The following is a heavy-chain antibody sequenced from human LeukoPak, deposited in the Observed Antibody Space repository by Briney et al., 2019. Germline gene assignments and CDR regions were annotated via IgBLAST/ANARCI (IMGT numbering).Heavy chain of an antibody. CDR2: IGDSGGNT. V-gene: IGHV3-23*01. CDR3: AKVTWFGENSD. D-gene: IGHD3-10*01. CDR1: GFTFDWH. Sequence: PGGSLRLSCVVSGFTFDWHVSWVRQAPGKGLEWVSAIGDSGGNTFYADSVKGRFTISRDNSKNTLYLQMNGLRAEDTAVYYCAKVTWFGENSDWGQGTLVTVSS. J-gene: IGHJ4*02.